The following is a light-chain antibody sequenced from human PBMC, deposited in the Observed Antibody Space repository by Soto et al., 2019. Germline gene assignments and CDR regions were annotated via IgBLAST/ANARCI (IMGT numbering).Light chain of an antibody. Sequence: EIVLTQSPGTLSLSPGERATLSCRASQSVSNSYLAWYQQKPGQAPRLLIYGASSRAAGIPHRFSGSGSGTDFTLTISRLEPEDFAVYYCQQYGSSLITFGQGTRLEIK. V-gene: IGKV3-20*01. CDR2: GAS. CDR1: QSVSNSY. CDR3: QQYGSSLIT. J-gene: IGKJ5*01.